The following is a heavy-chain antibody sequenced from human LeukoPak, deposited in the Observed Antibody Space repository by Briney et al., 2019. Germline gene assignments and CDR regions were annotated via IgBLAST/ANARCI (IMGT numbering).Heavy chain of an antibody. J-gene: IGHJ4*02. CDR1: GYTFNNYG. CDR3: ARWGYGDPHFDF. Sequence: PGRSLRLSCAASGYTFNNYGMHWVRQAPGKGLEWVAAIWYDGSNKYYGDSVKGRFTISRDNSKNTLYLQMNSLRAEDTAAYYCARWGYGDPHFDFWGQGTLVTVSS. V-gene: IGHV3-33*01. CDR2: IWYDGSNK. D-gene: IGHD4-17*01.